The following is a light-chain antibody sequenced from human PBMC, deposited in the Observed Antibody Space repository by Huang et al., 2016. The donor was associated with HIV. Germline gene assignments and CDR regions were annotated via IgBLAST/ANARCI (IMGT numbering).Light chain of an antibody. J-gene: IGKJ1*01. CDR2: AAS. CDR1: QSIKSY. Sequence: DIQMTQSPSSLSASVGDRVTVTCRASQSIKSYLNWYQQKTGRAPNVLISAASNLESGVPPRFSGSGSGTDFTLTITSLQAEDYATYYCQQSYSSPWTFGLGTKVEIK. V-gene: IGKV1-39*01. CDR3: QQSYSSPWT.